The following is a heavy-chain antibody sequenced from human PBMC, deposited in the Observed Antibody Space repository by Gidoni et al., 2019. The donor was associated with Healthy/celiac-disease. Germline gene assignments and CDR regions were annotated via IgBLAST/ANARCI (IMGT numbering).Heavy chain of an antibody. D-gene: IGHD3-22*01. J-gene: IGHJ6*02. Sequence: EVQLVESGGGLVQPGGSLRLSCAASGFTFSSYSMNWVRQAPGKGLEWVSYISSSSTIYYADSVKGRFTISGDNAKNSLYLQMNSLRAEDTAVYYCARDPYYYDSSGSYYYGMDVWGQGTTVTVSS. V-gene: IGHV3-48*04. CDR2: ISSSSTI. CDR3: ARDPYYYDSSGSYYYGMDV. CDR1: GFTFSSYS.